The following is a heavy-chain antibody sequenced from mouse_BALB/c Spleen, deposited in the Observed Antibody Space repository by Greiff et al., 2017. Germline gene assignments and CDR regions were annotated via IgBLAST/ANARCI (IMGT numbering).Heavy chain of an antibody. CDR1: GYTFTSYW. CDR3: TRDYDGYYGRFAY. D-gene: IGHD2-3*01. Sequence: EVQLQQSGTVLARPGASVKMSCKASGYTFTSYWMHWVKQRPGQGLEWIGAIYPGNSDTSYNQKFKGKAKLTAVTSTSTAYMELSSLTNEDSAVYYCTRDYDGYYGRFAYWGQGTLVTVSA. J-gene: IGHJ3*01. V-gene: IGHV1-5*01. CDR2: IYPGNSDT.